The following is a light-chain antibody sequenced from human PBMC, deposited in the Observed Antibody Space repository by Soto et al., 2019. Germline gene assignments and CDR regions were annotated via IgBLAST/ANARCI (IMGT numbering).Light chain of an antibody. CDR1: QSISSW. CDR3: RQYNSYPHT. V-gene: IGKV1-5*03. Sequence: DIQLTQSPSPLSPSVGDRVTITCRASQSISSWLAGYQQKQRKAPKPMIYKASSLQSVVPPRYSGSGSGTEFTLTISSLQPDDFATYYRRQYNSYPHTFGQGTKREIK. J-gene: IGKJ2*01. CDR2: KAS.